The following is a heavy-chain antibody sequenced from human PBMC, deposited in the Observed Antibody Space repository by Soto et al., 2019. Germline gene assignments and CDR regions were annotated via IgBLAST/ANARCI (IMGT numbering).Heavy chain of an antibody. V-gene: IGHV4-59*08. Sequence: SETLSLTCTVSGGPINNYYWSWIRQPPGKGLEWIGYIYYSGSTNYNPSLKSRVTISVDTSKNQFSLKLSSVTAADTAVYYCARGAYYYDSRGYYHDWGQGTLVTVSS. CDR2: IYYSGST. J-gene: IGHJ4*02. CDR3: ARGAYYYDSRGYYHD. CDR1: GGPINNYY. D-gene: IGHD3-22*01.